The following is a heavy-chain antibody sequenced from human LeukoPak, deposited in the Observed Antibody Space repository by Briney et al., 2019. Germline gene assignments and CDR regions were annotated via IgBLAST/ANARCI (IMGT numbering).Heavy chain of an antibody. CDR2: ISYDGSNK. CDR1: GFTFSSYG. Sequence: GGSLRLSCAASGFTFSSYGMHWVRQAPGKGLEWVAVISYDGSNKYYADSVKGRFTISGDNCGNTLYLQMNSLRAEDTAVYYCANLNSYDFWSGPNIGRDYWGQGTLVTVSS. J-gene: IGHJ4*02. D-gene: IGHD3-3*01. CDR3: ANLNSYDFWSGPNIGRDY. V-gene: IGHV3-30*18.